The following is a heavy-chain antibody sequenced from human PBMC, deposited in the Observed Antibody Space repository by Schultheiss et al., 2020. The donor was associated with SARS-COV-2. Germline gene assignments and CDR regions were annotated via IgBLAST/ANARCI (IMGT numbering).Heavy chain of an antibody. CDR3: ARVRGYCTNGVCYTSYYYYYMDV. D-gene: IGHD2-8*01. CDR1: GGSISSSSYY. J-gene: IGHJ6*03. V-gene: IGHV4-39*07. CDR2: INHSGST. Sequence: SETLSLTCTVSGGSISSSSYYWGWIRQPPGKGLEWIGEINHSGSTNYNPSLKSRVTISVDTSKNQFSLKLSSVTAADTAVYYCARVRGYCTNGVCYTSYYYYYMDVWGKGTTVTVSS.